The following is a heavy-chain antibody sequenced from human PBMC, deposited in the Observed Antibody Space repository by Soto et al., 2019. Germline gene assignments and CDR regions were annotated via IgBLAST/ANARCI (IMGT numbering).Heavy chain of an antibody. CDR1: GGSMSSHY. J-gene: IGHJ4*02. Sequence: QLQVSGPEVVKPSETLSLTCTVSGGSMSSHYWAWMRQSPGQGLEWIGYIYYSGSTKSNPSLNGRLTMSVDTSKNQCSLNLRSVTVADTAVYYCATQRLGEFGSHFDHWGQGTLVSVSS. CDR2: IYYSGST. V-gene: IGHV4-59*11. CDR3: ATQRLGEFGSHFDH. D-gene: IGHD3-10*01.